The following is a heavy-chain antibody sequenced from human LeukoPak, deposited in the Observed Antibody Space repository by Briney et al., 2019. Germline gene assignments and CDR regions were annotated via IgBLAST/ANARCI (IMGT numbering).Heavy chain of an antibody. CDR1: GFTFSSYE. CDR2: ISSSGSTI. CDR3: ARGRAGSYYNNY. J-gene: IGHJ4*02. D-gene: IGHD3-10*01. Sequence: GGSLRLSRAASGFTFSSYEMNWVRQAPGKGLEWVSYISSSGSTIYYADSVKGRFTISRDNAKNSLYLQMNSLRAEDTAVYYCARGRAGSYYNNYWGQGTLVTVSS. V-gene: IGHV3-48*03.